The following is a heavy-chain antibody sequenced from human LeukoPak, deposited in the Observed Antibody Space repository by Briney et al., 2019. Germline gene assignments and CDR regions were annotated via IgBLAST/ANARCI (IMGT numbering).Heavy chain of an antibody. D-gene: IGHD6-13*01. CDR1: GGSISGISYY. CDR2: IYYSGST. Sequence: SETLSLTCTASGGSISGISYYWGWIRQPPGKGLEWIGVIYYSGSTYYNPSLKSRVTISVDTSKNQFSLKLSSVTAADTAVYYCAKSNSWYRWFDPWGQGTLVTVSS. J-gene: IGHJ5*02. V-gene: IGHV4-39*01. CDR3: AKSNSWYRWFDP.